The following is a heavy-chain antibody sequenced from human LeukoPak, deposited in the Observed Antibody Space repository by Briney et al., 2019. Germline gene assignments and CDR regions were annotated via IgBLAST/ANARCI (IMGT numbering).Heavy chain of an antibody. J-gene: IGHJ5*02. CDR2: INPNSGDT. V-gene: IGHV1-2*02. CDR3: ARVTTVTDENWFDP. D-gene: IGHD4-11*01. Sequence: ASVKVSCKASGYTFTGYYMHWVRQAPGQGLEWMGWINPNSGDTNYAQKFQGRVTMTRDTSISTAYMELSRLRSDDTAVYYCARVTTVTDENWFDPWGQGTLVTVSS. CDR1: GYTFTGYY.